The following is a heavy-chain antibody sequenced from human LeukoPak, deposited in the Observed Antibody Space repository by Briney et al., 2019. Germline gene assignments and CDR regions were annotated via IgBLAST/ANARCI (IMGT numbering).Heavy chain of an antibody. V-gene: IGHV3-23*01. CDR1: GFNLNNYA. CDR3: TKDPKYSTSTVCHPDYLQY. D-gene: IGHD2-2*01. CDR2: VTGTGHRS. J-gene: IGHJ4*02. Sequence: GGSLRLSCAVSGFNLNNYAMSWVRQAPGKGLEWVATVTGTGHRSYYADSVKGRFTISRDTSSNAVYLQINGLRVEDTAIYYCTKDPKYSTSTVCHPDYLQYWGQGTLVTVSS.